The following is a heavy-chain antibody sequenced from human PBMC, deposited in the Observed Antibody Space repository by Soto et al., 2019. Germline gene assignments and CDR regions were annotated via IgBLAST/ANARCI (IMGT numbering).Heavy chain of an antibody. CDR2: FIPIFRTL. CDR1: GGIFGSHG. D-gene: IGHD3-16*02. V-gene: IGHV1-69*01. J-gene: IGHJ5*02. Sequence: QVQLIQSEAEVKKPGSSVRVSCTASGGIFGSHGFSWVRQAPGQRLEWVGGFIPIFRTLTYTEKFQARVRIAADESTNTVYLDLSSLTSEDTAVYYCARSSGGVFGIIIEGSNWLAPWGQGSLVTVSS. CDR3: ARSSGGVFGIIIEGSNWLAP.